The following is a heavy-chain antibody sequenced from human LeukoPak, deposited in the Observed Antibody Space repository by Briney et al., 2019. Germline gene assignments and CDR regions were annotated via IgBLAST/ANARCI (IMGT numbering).Heavy chain of an antibody. CDR2: IWYDGNNK. CDR3: AKCTSTCYANAFHI. CDR1: GFTFSTYG. D-gene: IGHD2-2*01. V-gene: IGHV3-33*03. Sequence: PGRALRLSCAASGFTFSTYGMQWVRQAPGKGLEWVALIWYDGNNKYYADSVKGRFTISRDNSKNTLYLQMNSLRVEDTAVYYCAKCTSTCYANAFHIWGQGTMVTVSS. J-gene: IGHJ3*02.